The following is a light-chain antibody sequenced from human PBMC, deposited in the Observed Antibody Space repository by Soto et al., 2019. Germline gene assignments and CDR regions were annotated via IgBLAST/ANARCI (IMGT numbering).Light chain of an antibody. V-gene: IGKV3D-11*01. CDR3: QQRSNWPIT. CDR1: QGVSSY. CDR2: DAS. Sequence: ETRLNLSPSAVSLSTRGGATLKSGASQGVSSYLAWYQQKPGQAPRLLIYDASNRATGIPARFSGSGPGTDFTLTISSLEPEDFAVYYCQQRSNWPITFGQGTRLEIK. J-gene: IGKJ5*01.